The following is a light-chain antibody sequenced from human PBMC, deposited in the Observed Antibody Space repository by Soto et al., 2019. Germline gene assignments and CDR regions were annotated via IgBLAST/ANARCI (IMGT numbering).Light chain of an antibody. CDR3: AAHTTSRTWV. V-gene: IGLV2-14*01. Sequence: QSALTQAASASGSPGQSITISCTGTSSDIGAYNHVSWYQQHPGKAPKVLIYEVSDRPSGISNRFSGSKSGNTASLTISGLQAEDEADYYCAAHTTSRTWVFGGGTKVTVL. J-gene: IGLJ3*02. CDR2: EVS. CDR1: SSDIGAYNH.